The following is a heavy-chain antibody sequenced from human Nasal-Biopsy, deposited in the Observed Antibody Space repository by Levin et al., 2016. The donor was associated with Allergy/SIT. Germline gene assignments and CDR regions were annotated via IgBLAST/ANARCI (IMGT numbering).Heavy chain of an antibody. CDR1: GPSISSVSYH. CDR2: IYTSGST. CDR3: ARESTWSGCSSTNCYLGMDV. V-gene: IGHV4-61*02. J-gene: IGHJ6*02. D-gene: IGHD2-2*01. Sequence: SETLSLTCTVSGPSISSVSYHWSWIRQPAGKGLEWIGRIYTSGSTNYNPSLKSRVTISIDTSKNQFSLKLRSVTAADTAVYFCARESTWSGCSSTNCYLGMDVWGQGTTVTVSS.